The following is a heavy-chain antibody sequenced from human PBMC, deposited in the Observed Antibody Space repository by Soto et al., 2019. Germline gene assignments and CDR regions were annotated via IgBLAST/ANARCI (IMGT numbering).Heavy chain of an antibody. D-gene: IGHD4-4*01. CDR1: GYTFTSYA. J-gene: IGHJ6*03. CDR2: INAGNGNT. V-gene: IGHV1-3*01. CDR3: ARDYSNYVYYYYMDV. Sequence: ASVKVSCKASGYTFTSYAMHWVRQAPGQRLEWMGWINAGNGNTKYSQKFQGRVTITRDTSASTAYMELCSLRSEDTAVYYCARDYSNYVYYYYMDVWAKGPRSPSP.